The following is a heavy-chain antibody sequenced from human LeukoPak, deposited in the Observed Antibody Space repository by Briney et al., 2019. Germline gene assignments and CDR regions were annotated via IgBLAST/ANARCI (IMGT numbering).Heavy chain of an antibody. CDR1: GFPLSTYW. D-gene: IGHD3-16*01. CDR3: ASWGAGGNS. V-gene: IGHV3-7*01. Sequence: GGSLRLFFDASGFPLSTYWMNWVRQVPGKGLDWVANINPDGSGKRYVDSVKGRFTIARDNADNSLSLQMNNLRAEDTAVYYCASWGAGGNSWGQGTLVTVSS. J-gene: IGHJ4*02. CDR2: INPDGSGK.